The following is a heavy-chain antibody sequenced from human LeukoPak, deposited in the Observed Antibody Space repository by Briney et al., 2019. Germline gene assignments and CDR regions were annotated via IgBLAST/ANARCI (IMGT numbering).Heavy chain of an antibody. D-gene: IGHD3-10*01. CDR3: ARGGGSGSYYSIDN. CDR1: GFTFSDYY. CDR2: IRTSGSTI. V-gene: IGHV3-11*01. J-gene: IGHJ4*02. Sequence: GESLRLSCAASGFTFSDYYMSWIRQAPGKGLEWVSYIRTSGSTIYYADSVKGRFTISRDNAKNSVYLQMNSLRAEDTAVYYCARGGGSGSYYSIDNWGQGTLVTVSS.